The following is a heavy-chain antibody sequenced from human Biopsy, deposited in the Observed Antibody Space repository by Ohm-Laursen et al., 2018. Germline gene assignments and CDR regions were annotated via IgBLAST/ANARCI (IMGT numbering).Heavy chain of an antibody. D-gene: IGHD6-19*01. J-gene: IGHJ6*02. CDR1: GYNFISYS. V-gene: IGHV1-69*13. Sequence: ASVKVSCKTSGYNFISYSINWVRQAPGHGLEWMGGIITVSETAGYAERFQGRVTITADVTTTTAYMDLSGLRSEDTAVYYCVAYPSSGFFENNDDFAMDVWGQGTTVIVSS. CDR3: VAYPSSGFFENNDDFAMDV. CDR2: IITVSETA.